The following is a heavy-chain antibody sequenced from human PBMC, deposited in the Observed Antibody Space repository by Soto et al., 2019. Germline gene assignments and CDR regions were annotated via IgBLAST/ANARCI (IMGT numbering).Heavy chain of an antibody. CDR3: ARVVEMATISH. CDR2: IYYSGST. D-gene: IGHD5-12*01. CDR1: GGSISSYY. Sequence: TLSLTCTVSGGSISSYYWSWIRQPPGKGLEWIGYIYYSGSTNYNPSLKSRVTISVDTSKNQFSLKLSSVTAADTAVYYCARVVEMATISHWGQGTLVTVSS. J-gene: IGHJ4*02. V-gene: IGHV4-59*01.